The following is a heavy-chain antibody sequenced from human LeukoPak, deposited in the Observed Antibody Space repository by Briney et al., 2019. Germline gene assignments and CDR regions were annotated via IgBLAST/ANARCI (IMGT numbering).Heavy chain of an antibody. CDR2: IYYSGST. J-gene: IGHJ5*02. CDR1: GGSISSGDYY. V-gene: IGHV4-30-4*08. CDR3: ARGWGDNSVNYAPLSWFDP. Sequence: SETLSLTCTVSGGSISSGDYYWSWIRQPPGKGLEWIGYIYYSGSTYYNPSLKSRVTISVDTSKNQFSLKLSSVTAADTALYYWARGWGDNSVNYAPLSWFDPWGQGTLVTVS. D-gene: IGHD3-22*01.